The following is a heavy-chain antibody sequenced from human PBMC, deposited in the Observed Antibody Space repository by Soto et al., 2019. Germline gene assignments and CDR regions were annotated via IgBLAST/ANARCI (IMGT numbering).Heavy chain of an antibody. CDR1: GGSISSYY. Sequence: SETLALTCTVSGGSISSYYWSWIRQPPGKGLEWIGYIYYSGSTNYNPSLKSRVTISVDTSKNQFSLKLSSVTAAYTAVYYCARDKGYSSSWYGSTYGMDVWGQGTTVTVSS. CDR3: ARDKGYSSSWYGSTYGMDV. CDR2: IYYSGST. J-gene: IGHJ6*02. V-gene: IGHV4-59*01. D-gene: IGHD6-13*01.